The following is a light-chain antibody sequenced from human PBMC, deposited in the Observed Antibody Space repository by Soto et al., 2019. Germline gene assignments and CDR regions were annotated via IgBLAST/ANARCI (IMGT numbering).Light chain of an antibody. CDR3: QQYNSYSRT. Sequence: IQMTQSPSTLSASVGDRVTITCRASQSISSWLAWYQQKPGKAPKLLIYKAYSLESGVPSRFSGSGSGTEFTLTISSLQPDDCAYYYCQQYNSYSRTFGEGTKVEIK. V-gene: IGKV1-5*03. CDR1: QSISSW. CDR2: KAY. J-gene: IGKJ1*01.